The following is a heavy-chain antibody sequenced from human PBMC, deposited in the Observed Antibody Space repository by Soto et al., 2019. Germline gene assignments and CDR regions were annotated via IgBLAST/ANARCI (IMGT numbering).Heavy chain of an antibody. J-gene: IGHJ6*02. Sequence: QAGGSLRLSCAASGFTISSYWMHWVRQAPGKGLVWVSRINSDGSSTHYADSVKGRFTISRDNAKNTLYLQVNSLRAEDTAVYYCARGGTGSGYYYAMDVWGQGTTVTVSS. D-gene: IGHD3-16*01. CDR1: GFTISSYW. CDR2: INSDGSST. V-gene: IGHV3-74*01. CDR3: ARGGTGSGYYYAMDV.